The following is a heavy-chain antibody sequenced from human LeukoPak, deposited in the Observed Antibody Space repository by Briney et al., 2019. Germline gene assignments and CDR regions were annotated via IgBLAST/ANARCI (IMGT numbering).Heavy chain of an antibody. V-gene: IGHV4-59*01. CDR2: IYYSGNT. Sequence: SETLSFTCTVSSGSISSYYWSWIRQPPGKGLEWIGYIYYSGNTNYNPSLKSRVTISIDTSKNQISLKLSSVTAADTAVYYCARVGNGHFDYWGQGTLVTVSS. J-gene: IGHJ4*02. CDR1: SGSISSYY. D-gene: IGHD2-8*01. CDR3: ARVGNGHFDY.